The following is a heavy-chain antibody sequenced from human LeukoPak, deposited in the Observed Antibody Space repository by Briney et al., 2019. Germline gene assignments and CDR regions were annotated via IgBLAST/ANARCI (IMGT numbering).Heavy chain of an antibody. J-gene: IGHJ3*02. Sequence: SETLSLTCAVYGGSFSGYYWSWIRQPPGKGLEWIGEINHSGGTNYNPSLKSRVTISLDTSKNHFSLELTSVTAADTAVYYCASDDYGDLVNAFDIWGQGTMVTVSS. CDR3: ASDDYGDLVNAFDI. D-gene: IGHD4-17*01. CDR2: INHSGGT. CDR1: GGSFSGYY. V-gene: IGHV4-34*01.